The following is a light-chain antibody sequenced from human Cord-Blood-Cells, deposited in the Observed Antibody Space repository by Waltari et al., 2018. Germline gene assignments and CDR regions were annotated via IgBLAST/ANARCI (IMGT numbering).Light chain of an antibody. J-gene: IGKJ2*01. Sequence: DIVMTQSPLSLPVTPGEPASISCRSSQSLLHSNGYNYLDWYLQTPGQSPQLLIYLGSNRASGVPDRFRGSGSGTDFTLKISRVEAEDVGVYYCMQALQTPYTFGQVTKLEIK. V-gene: IGKV2-28*01. CDR1: QSLLHSNGYNY. CDR2: LGS. CDR3: MQALQTPYT.